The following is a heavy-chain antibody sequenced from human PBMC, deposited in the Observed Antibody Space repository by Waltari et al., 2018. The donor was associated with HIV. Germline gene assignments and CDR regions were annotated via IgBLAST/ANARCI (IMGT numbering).Heavy chain of an antibody. CDR2: ISSSSTFI. CDR1: GLTFSSYS. D-gene: IGHD4-17*01. CDR3: ARDRQGTVTKDFDY. J-gene: IGHJ4*02. V-gene: IGHV3-21*01. Sequence: EVQLVESGGGLVKPGGSLRLSCAASGLTFSSYSMNWVRQAPGKGLEWVSSISSSSTFIYYADSVKGRFTISRDNAKNSLYLQMNSLRAEDTAVYYCARDRQGTVTKDFDYWGQGTLVTVSS.